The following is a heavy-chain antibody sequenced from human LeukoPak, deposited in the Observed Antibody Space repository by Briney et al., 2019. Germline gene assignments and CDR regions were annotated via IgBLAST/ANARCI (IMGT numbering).Heavy chain of an antibody. D-gene: IGHD3-3*01. CDR1: GFTFSSYA. J-gene: IGHJ5*02. CDR2: ISYDGSNK. CDR3: ARDALYYDFWSGSHNWFDP. V-gene: IGHV3-30-3*01. Sequence: GGSLGLSCAASGFTFSSYAMHWVRQAPGKGLEWVAVISYDGSNKYCADSVKGRFTISRDNSKNTLYLQMNSLRAEDTAVYYCARDALYYDFWSGSHNWFDPWGQGTLVTVSS.